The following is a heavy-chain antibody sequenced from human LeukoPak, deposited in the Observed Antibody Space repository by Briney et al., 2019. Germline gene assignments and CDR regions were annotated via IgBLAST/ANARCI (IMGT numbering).Heavy chain of an antibody. CDR3: ATSLTGGNYYMDV. CDR1: GFTFSSYA. J-gene: IGHJ6*03. V-gene: IGHV3-23*01. D-gene: IGHD3-16*01. CDR2: ISGSGAST. Sequence: PGGSLRLSCAASGFTFSSYAMSWVRQAPGKGLEWVSAISGSGASTYYADSVKGRFTISRDNPKNTLYLQMNSLRAEDTAVYYCATSLTGGNYYMDVWGKGTTVTVSS.